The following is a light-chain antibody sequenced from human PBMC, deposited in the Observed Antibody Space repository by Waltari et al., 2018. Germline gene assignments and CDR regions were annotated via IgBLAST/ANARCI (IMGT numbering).Light chain of an antibody. J-gene: IGLJ1*01. CDR2: DVN. CDR3: CSYTGIGTYI. V-gene: IGLV2-14*01. Sequence: QSALAQPASVSGSPGRSITISCTGTSSDVGGHNPVSWYQQHPGKAPRTLVYDVNNRPSGVSSRFYGSKSGNTASLTLSGLQAADEADFYCCSYTGIGTYIFGTGTKVTVL. CDR1: SSDVGGHNP.